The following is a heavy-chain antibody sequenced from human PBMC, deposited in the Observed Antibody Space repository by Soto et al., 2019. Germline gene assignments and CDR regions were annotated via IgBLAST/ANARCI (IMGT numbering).Heavy chain of an antibody. V-gene: IGHV4-59*08. CDR1: GDSISSYN. D-gene: IGHD3-10*01. J-gene: IGHJ6*02. Sequence: QVQLQESGPGLVKPSEPLSLTCTVSGDSISSYNLAWIRQPPGKGLEWIGYFRSGGGTSYNPSLKSRVALSADTSMKQFSLRLSAVTAADTAVYYCVRQGIGVLHGLVDVWGQGTTVTVSS. CDR3: VRQGIGVLHGLVDV. CDR2: FRSGGGT.